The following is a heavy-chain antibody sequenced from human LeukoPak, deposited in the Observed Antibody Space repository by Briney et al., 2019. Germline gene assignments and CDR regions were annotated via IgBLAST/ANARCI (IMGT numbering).Heavy chain of an antibody. Sequence: GASVKVSCKASGGTFSSYAISWVRQAPGQGLEWMGRIIPIFGTANYAQKFQGRVTITTDESTSTAYMEQSSLRSEDTAVYYCARIAVAGTGWFDPWGQGTLVAVSS. D-gene: IGHD6-19*01. CDR3: ARIAVAGTGWFDP. J-gene: IGHJ5*02. CDR1: GGTFSSYA. V-gene: IGHV1-69*05. CDR2: IIPIFGTA.